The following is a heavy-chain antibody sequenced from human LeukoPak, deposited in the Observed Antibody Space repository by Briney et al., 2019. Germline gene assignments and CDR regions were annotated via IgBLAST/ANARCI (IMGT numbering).Heavy chain of an antibody. CDR1: GFAFSSYA. V-gene: IGHV3-23*01. CDR2: ISGSGGST. Sequence: GGSLRLSCAATGFAFSSYAMSWVRQAPGKGLEWVSAISGSGGSTYYADSVKGRFTISRDNSKNTLYLQMNSLRAEDTAVYYCAKDLWQLEGFFDYWGQGTLVTVSS. J-gene: IGHJ4*02. CDR3: AKDLWQLEGFFDY. D-gene: IGHD3-3*01.